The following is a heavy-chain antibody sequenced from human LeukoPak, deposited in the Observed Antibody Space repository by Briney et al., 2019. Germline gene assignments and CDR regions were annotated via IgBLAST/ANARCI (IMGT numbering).Heavy chain of an antibody. CDR1: GGSISSYY. V-gene: IGHV4-59*05. D-gene: IGHD3-10*01. Sequence: SETLSLTCTVSGGSISSYYWSWIRQPPGKGLEWIGSIYYSGSTYYNPSLKSRVTISVDTSKNQFSLKLSSVTAADTAVYYCARHSKGYYYGSGSHYGMDVWGQGTTVTVSS. J-gene: IGHJ6*02. CDR3: ARHSKGYYYGSGSHYGMDV. CDR2: IYYSGST.